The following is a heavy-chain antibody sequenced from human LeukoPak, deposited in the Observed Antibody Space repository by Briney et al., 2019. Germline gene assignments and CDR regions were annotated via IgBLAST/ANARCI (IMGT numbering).Heavy chain of an antibody. CDR1: GYTFTGYY. V-gene: IGHV1-2*02. CDR2: INPNSGGT. Sequence: GASVKVSCKASGYTFTGYYMHWARQAPGQGLEWMGWINPNSGGTNYAQKFQGRVTMTRDTSISTAYTELSRLRSDDTAVYYCARDRDCSGGSCYSFLGYYYYGMDVWGQGTTVTVSS. D-gene: IGHD2-15*01. CDR3: ARDRDCSGGSCYSFLGYYYYGMDV. J-gene: IGHJ6*02.